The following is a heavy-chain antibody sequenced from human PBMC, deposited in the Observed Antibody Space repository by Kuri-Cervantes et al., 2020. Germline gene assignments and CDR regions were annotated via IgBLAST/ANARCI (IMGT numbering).Heavy chain of an antibody. D-gene: IGHD2-15*01. Sequence: GESLKISCAASGFTFSDYYMSWIRQAPGKGLEWVSYISSSGGSTYYADSVKGRFTISRDNAKNSLYLQMNSLRAEDTAVYYCARGGYCSGGSCYQTAYYYYYMDVWGKGTTVTVSS. J-gene: IGHJ6*03. CDR1: GFTFSDYY. V-gene: IGHV3-11*04. CDR2: ISSSGGST. CDR3: ARGGYCSGGSCYQTAYYYYYMDV.